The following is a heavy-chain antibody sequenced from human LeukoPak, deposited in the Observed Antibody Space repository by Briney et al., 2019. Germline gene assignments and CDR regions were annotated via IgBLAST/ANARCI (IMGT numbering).Heavy chain of an antibody. CDR2: IESDGTST. CDR3: ARDQYSSTWYRGAFDV. V-gene: IGHV3-74*01. D-gene: IGHD6-13*01. J-gene: IGHJ3*01. CDR1: GSTFTTSW. Sequence: GGSLRLSCAASGSTFTTSWMHWFRQAPGKGLVWVSRIESDGTSTTYADSVKGRFTISRDNAKNTLYLQMNSLRAEDTAVYYCARDQYSSTWYRGAFDVWGQGTMVSVSS.